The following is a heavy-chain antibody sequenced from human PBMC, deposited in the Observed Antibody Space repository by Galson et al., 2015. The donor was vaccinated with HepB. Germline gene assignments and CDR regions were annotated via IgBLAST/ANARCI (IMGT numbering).Heavy chain of an antibody. J-gene: IGHJ6*02. D-gene: IGHD5-18*01. CDR2: ISSSSSYI. CDR1: GFTFSSYS. CDR3: ARIMSSYGYRFPFTDYYGMDV. Sequence: SLRLSCAASGFTFSSYSMNWVRQAPGKGLEWVSSISSSSSYIYYADSVKGRFTISRDNAKNSLYLQMNSLRAEDTAVYYCARIMSSYGYRFPFTDYYGMDVWGQGTTVTVSS. V-gene: IGHV3-21*01.